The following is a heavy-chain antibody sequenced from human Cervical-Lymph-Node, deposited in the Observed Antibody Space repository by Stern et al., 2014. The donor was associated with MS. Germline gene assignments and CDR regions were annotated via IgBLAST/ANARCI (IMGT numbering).Heavy chain of an antibody. CDR2: IWYDGSNK. J-gene: IGHJ6*02. V-gene: IGHV3-33*01. D-gene: IGHD1-26*01. CDR1: GFTFSSYG. CDR3: ARGTKWELRGYYYYGMDV. Sequence: VQLVESGGGVVQPGRSLRLSCAASGFTFSSYGMHWVRQAPGKGLAWVAVIWYDGSNKYYADSVKGRFTISRDNSKNTLYLQVNSLRAEDTAVYYCARGTKWELRGYYYYGMDVWGQGTTVTVSS.